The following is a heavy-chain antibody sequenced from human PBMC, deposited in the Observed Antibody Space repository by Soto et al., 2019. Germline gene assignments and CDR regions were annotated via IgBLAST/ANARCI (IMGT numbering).Heavy chain of an antibody. CDR2: ISGSGGST. D-gene: IGHD3-16*02. Sequence: GGFLRLSCAVSGFTFSSYAMSWVRQAPGKGLEWVAAISGSGGSTYYADSVKGRFTISRDNSKNTLYLQKNSQKAKGTDIYKSAKDTGAFRGVNVITFPSRDDMDVWRQGSTVTVSS. V-gene: IGHV3-23*01. CDR1: GFTFSSYA. CDR3: AKDTGAFRGVNVITFPSRDDMDV. J-gene: IGHJ6*02.